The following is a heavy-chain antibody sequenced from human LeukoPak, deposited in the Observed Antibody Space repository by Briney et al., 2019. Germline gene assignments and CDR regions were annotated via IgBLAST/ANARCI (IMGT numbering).Heavy chain of an antibody. CDR2: IYSGGST. V-gene: IGHV3-53*01. CDR3: AKDGRGFSYGYGDYYFDF. D-gene: IGHD5-18*01. CDR1: GFTVSSNY. J-gene: IGHJ4*02. Sequence: GGSLRLSCAASGFTVSSNYMSWVRQAPGKGLEWVSVIYSGGSTYYADSVKGRFTISRDNSKNTLSLQMNSLRAEDTAVYYCAKDGRGFSYGYGDYYFDFWGRGTLVTVSS.